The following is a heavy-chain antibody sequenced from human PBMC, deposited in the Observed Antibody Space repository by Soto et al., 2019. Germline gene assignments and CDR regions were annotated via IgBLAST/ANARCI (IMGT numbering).Heavy chain of an antibody. Sequence: GGSLRLSCAASGFTFSNAWMSWVRQAPGKGLEWVGRIKSKTDGGTTDYAAPVKGRFTISRDDSKNTLYLQMNSLKTEDTAVYYCTTAHYGDSPYYYYYGMDVWGQGTTVTVSS. D-gene: IGHD4-17*01. CDR3: TTAHYGDSPYYYYYGMDV. CDR1: GFTFSNAW. V-gene: IGHV3-15*01. CDR2: IKSKTDGGTT. J-gene: IGHJ6*02.